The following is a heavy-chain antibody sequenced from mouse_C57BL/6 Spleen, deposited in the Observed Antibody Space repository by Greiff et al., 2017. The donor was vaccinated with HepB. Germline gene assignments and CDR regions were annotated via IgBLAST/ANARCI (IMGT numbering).Heavy chain of an antibody. D-gene: IGHD4-1*01. V-gene: IGHV1-82*01. Sequence: VKLMESGPELVKPGASVKISCKASGYAFSSSWMNWVKQRPGKGLEWIGRIYPGDGDTNYNGKVKGKATLTAAKSSRTADMQLSTLTCEDSAVYFCARRWDGGRRGYFDVWGTGTTVTVSS. CDR2: IYPGDGDT. CDR1: GYAFSSSW. J-gene: IGHJ1*03. CDR3: ARRWDGGRRGYFDV.